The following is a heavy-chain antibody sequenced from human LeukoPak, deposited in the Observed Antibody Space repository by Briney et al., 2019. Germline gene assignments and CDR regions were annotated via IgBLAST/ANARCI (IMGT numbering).Heavy chain of an antibody. CDR1: GGSISSYY. CDR2: IYTSGST. V-gene: IGHV4-4*07. J-gene: IGHJ5*02. CDR3: ARGGYYYDSSGYYNWFDP. Sequence: SETLSLTCTVSGGSISSYYWSWIRQPAGKGLEWIGRIYTSGSTNYNPSLKSRVTMSVDTSKNQFSLKLSSVTAADTAVYYCARGGYYYDSSGYYNWFDPWGQGTLVTVSS. D-gene: IGHD3-22*01.